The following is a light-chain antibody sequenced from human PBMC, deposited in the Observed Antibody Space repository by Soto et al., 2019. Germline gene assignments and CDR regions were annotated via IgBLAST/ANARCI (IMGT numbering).Light chain of an antibody. V-gene: IGKV1-5*03. CDR3: QQYNSYSGT. J-gene: IGKJ1*01. Sequence: DIQMTQSPSTLSASVGDRVTITCRASQSISSWLAWYQQKPGKAPKLLIYKASSLEIGVPSRFSGSGSGTEFTLTISSLQPDDFATYCCQQYNSYSGTFGQGTKVEIK. CDR2: KAS. CDR1: QSISSW.